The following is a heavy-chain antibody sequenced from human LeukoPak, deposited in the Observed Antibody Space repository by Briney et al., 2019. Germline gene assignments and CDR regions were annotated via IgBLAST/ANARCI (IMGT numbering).Heavy chain of an antibody. D-gene: IGHD3-10*01. J-gene: IGHJ4*02. CDR3: AREDSYYYGSGSYPFDY. CDR2: ISSSSYI. Sequence: GGSLRLSCAASGFTFSSYSMNWVRQAPGKGLEWVSSISSSSYIYYADSVKGRFTISRDNAKNSLYLQMNSLRAEDTAVYYCAREDSYYYGSGSYPFDYWGQGTLVTVSS. V-gene: IGHV3-21*01. CDR1: GFTFSSYS.